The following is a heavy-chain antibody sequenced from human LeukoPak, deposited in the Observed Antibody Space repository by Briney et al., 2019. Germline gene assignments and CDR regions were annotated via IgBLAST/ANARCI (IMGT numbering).Heavy chain of an antibody. Sequence: SETLSLTCTVSGGSISSSNYYWGWIRQPPGKGLEWIGTIYYSGSTNYNPSLKSRVAISVDKSENHISLKLTSVTAADTAVYYCARAGSSGYSVDYWGQGTLVTVSS. CDR3: ARAGSSGYSVDY. J-gene: IGHJ4*02. V-gene: IGHV4-39*07. D-gene: IGHD3-22*01. CDR2: IYYSGST. CDR1: GGSISSSNYY.